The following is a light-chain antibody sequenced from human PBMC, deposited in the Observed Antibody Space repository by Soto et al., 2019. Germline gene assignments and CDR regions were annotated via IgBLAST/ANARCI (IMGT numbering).Light chain of an antibody. Sequence: ELTQPPSVSVSPGQTASITCSGDKLGDKYACWYQQKPGQSPVLVIYQDSKRPSGIPERFSGSNSGNTATLTISGTQAMDEADYYCQAWDSSTFYVFGTGTKVTVL. CDR2: QDS. J-gene: IGLJ1*01. CDR1: KLGDKY. V-gene: IGLV3-1*01. CDR3: QAWDSSTFYV.